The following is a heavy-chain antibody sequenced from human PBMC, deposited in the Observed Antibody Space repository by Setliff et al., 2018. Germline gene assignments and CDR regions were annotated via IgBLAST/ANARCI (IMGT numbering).Heavy chain of an antibody. Sequence: ASVKVSCKASGYTFTTYSISWMRQAPGQGLEYIGWINTNTGNPSYAQGFTGRFVFSLHTSVNTAYVQLSSLKAEDTAVYYCARASRFGTIRYRGDYYMDVWGKGTTVTVSS. CDR3: ARASRFGTIRYRGDYYMDV. CDR2: INTNTGNP. D-gene: IGHD3-10*01. V-gene: IGHV7-4-1*02. J-gene: IGHJ6*03. CDR1: GYTFTTYS.